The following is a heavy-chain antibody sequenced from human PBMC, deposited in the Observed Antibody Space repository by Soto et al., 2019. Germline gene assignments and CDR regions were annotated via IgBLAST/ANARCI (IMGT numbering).Heavy chain of an antibody. CDR3: ARVLPQLWFGEYIDYYYMDV. CDR1: GFTFSSYG. D-gene: IGHD3-10*01. V-gene: IGHV3-33*01. CDR2: IWYDGSNK. Sequence: GGSLRLSCAASGFTFSSYGMHWVRQAPGKGLEWVAVIWYDGSNKYYADSVKGRFTISRDNSKNTLYLQMNSLRAEDTAVYYCARVLPQLWFGEYIDYYYMDVWGKGTTVTVSS. J-gene: IGHJ6*03.